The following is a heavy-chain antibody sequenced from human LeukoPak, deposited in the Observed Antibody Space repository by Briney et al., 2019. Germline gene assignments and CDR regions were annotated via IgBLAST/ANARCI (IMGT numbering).Heavy chain of an antibody. CDR2: INPNSGGT. V-gene: IGHV1-2*02. Sequence: ASVKVSCKASGYTFTSYGISWVRQAPGQGLEWMGWINPNSGGTNYAQKFQGRVTMTRDTSISTAYMELSRLRSDDTAVYYCARDGLRFLEWLKMDAFDIWGQGTMVTVSS. CDR3: ARDGLRFLEWLKMDAFDI. CDR1: GYTFTSYG. J-gene: IGHJ3*02. D-gene: IGHD3-3*01.